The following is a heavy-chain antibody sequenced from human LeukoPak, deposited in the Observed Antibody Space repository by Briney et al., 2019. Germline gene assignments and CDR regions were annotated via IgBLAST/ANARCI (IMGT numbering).Heavy chain of an antibody. J-gene: IGHJ4*02. V-gene: IGHV4-34*01. D-gene: IGHD3-10*01. CDR3: ARDDGSGGYFDY. CDR2: IYHSGST. CDR1: GGSFSGYY. Sequence: PSETLSLTCAVYGGSFSGYYWSWIRQPPGKGLEWIGSIYHSGSTYYNPSLKSRVTISVDTSKNQFSLKLSSVTAADTAVYYCARDDGSGGYFDYWGQGTLVTVSS.